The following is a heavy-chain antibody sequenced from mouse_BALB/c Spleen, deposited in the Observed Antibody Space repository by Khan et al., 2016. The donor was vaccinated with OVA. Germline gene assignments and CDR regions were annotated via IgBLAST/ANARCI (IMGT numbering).Heavy chain of an antibody. J-gene: IGHJ1*01. CDR3: AIIYYGSYWYVDV. CDR2: IYPGDGRT. CDR1: GYTFIRNY. D-gene: IGHD1-1*01. Sequence: QVQLQQSGPEVVKPGASVKMSCKTSGYTFIRNYVHWVKQRPGQGLDWIGWIYPGDGRTKYNEKFKGKTTLTADNSSSLASMLLSSMTSADSAIYFCAIIYYGSYWYVDVWGAGTTVTVSS. V-gene: IGHV1S50*01.